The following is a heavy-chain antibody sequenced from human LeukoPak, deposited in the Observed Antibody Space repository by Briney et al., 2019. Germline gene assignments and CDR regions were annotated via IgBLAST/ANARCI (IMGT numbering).Heavy chain of an antibody. V-gene: IGHV3-30*03. J-gene: IGHJ5*02. D-gene: IGHD2-2*01. CDR1: GFTFSSYS. Sequence: GGSLRLSCAASGFTFSSYSMNWVRQAPGKGLEWVAVISYDGSIKYYADSVKGRFTISRDNSKNTLYLQMNSLRAEDTAVYYCARWTIIVVVPAASNWFDPWGQGTLVTVSS. CDR2: ISYDGSIK. CDR3: ARWTIIVVVPAASNWFDP.